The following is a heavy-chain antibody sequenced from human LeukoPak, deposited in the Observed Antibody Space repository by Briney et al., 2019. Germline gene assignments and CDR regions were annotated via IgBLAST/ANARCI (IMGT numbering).Heavy chain of an antibody. V-gene: IGHV4-59*01. CDR3: ARAGSYRLTTTL. CDR1: GGSISPYY. J-gene: IGHJ4*02. D-gene: IGHD4-17*01. CDR2: ISYSGST. Sequence: PSETLSLTCTVSGGSISPYYWIWIRQPPGKGLEWIGYISYSGSTSFNPSLKSRVTISIHTSTNQLSLALSSVTAADTAVYYCARAGSYRLTTTLWGQGTLVAASS.